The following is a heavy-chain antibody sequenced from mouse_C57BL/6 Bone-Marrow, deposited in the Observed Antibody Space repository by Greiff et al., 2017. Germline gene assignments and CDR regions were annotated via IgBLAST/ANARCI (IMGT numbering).Heavy chain of an antibody. V-gene: IGHV1-4*01. CDR2: INPSSGYT. Sequence: LVESGAELARPGASVKMSCKASGYTFTSYTMHWVKQRPGQGLEWIGYINPSSGYTKYNQKFKDKATLTADKSSSTAYMQLSSLTSEDSAVYYCAGRDYYGSSPFAYWGQGTLVTVSA. CDR1: GYTFTSYT. CDR3: AGRDYYGSSPFAY. J-gene: IGHJ3*01. D-gene: IGHD1-1*01.